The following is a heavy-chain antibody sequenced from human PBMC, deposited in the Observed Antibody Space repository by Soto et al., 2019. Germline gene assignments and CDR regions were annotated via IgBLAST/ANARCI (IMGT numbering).Heavy chain of an antibody. J-gene: IGHJ4*02. CDR3: VQTTGWPGFDF. CDR2: IYGGGTT. V-gene: IGHV3-53*01. D-gene: IGHD6-19*01. Sequence: EVQLVESGGGLIQPGGSLRLFCAASGFAISSKYMTWVRQAPGKGLEWVSVIYGGGTTYYADSVKGRFTICRDTSKNTLYLQMNSLRAEDTAVYYCVQTTGWPGFDFWGQGTLVTVSS. CDR1: GFAISSKY.